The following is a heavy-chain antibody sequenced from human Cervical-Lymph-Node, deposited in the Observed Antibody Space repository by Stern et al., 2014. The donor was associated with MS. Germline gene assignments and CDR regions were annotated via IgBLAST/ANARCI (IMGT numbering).Heavy chain of an antibody. CDR2: ISTNSGNQ. J-gene: IGHJ4*02. D-gene: IGHD1-20*01. CDR3: ARDRNWSFDY. Sequence: QVQLVQSGAEVKKPGASVKVSCKASGYVFTINGISWVRQAPGQGLEWMGWISTNSGNQHYTQELQGRVTMTTDTYPSTAYMELRSLRSDDTAIYYCARDRNWSFDYWGQGTLVTVSS. V-gene: IGHV1-18*01. CDR1: GYVFTING.